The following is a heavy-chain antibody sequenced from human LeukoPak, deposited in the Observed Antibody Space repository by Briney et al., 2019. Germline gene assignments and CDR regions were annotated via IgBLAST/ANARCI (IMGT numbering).Heavy chain of an antibody. Sequence: GGSLRLSCAASGFTVSSNYMSWVRQAPGKGVEWVSVIYSGGSTYYADSVKGRFTISRHNSKNTLYLQMNSLRAEDTAVYYCARSYLGGFDPWGQGTLVTVSS. V-gene: IGHV3-53*04. J-gene: IGHJ5*02. CDR3: ARSYLGGFDP. CDR2: IYSGGST. CDR1: GFTVSSNY. D-gene: IGHD1-26*01.